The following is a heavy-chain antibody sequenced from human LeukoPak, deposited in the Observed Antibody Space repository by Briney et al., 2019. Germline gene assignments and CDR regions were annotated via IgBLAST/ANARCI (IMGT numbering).Heavy chain of an antibody. V-gene: IGHV3-23*01. J-gene: IGHJ4*02. Sequence: PGGSLRLSCAASGFTFRSYAMSWVRQARGKGLEWVSAISGSGVSTYSADSVKGRFTISRDNSKNTLYLQMNSLRAEDTAVYYCAKDAYSYGYADYWGQGTLVTVSS. CDR1: GFTFRSYA. CDR2: ISGSGVST. CDR3: AKDAYSYGYADY. D-gene: IGHD5-18*01.